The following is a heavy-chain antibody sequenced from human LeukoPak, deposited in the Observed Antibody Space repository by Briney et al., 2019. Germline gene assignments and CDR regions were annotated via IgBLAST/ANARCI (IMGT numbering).Heavy chain of an antibody. D-gene: IGHD1-1*01. V-gene: IGHV4-31*03. J-gene: IGHJ4*02. CDR2: IYYSGST. CDR3: ARVELSPPPSSPAGLYYFDY. Sequence: SETLSLTCTVSGGSISSGGYYWSWIRQHPGKGLEWIGYIYYSGSTYYNPSLKSRVTISVDTSKNQFSLKLSSVTAADTAVYYCARVELSPPPSSPAGLYYFDYWGQGTLVTVSS. CDR1: GGSISSGGYY.